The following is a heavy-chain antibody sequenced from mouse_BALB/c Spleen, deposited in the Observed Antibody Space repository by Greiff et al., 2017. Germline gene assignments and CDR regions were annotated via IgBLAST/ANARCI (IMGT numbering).Heavy chain of an antibody. Sequence: EVKLVESGGGLVKPGGSLKLSCAASGFTFSSYAMSWVRQTPEKRLEWVATISSGGSYTYYPDSVKGRFTISRDNAKNTLYLQMSSLRSEDTAMYYCARRGLRGFAYWGQGTLVTVSA. CDR2: ISSGGSYT. V-gene: IGHV5-9-3*01. J-gene: IGHJ3*01. CDR1: GFTFSSYA. CDR3: ARRGLRGFAY. D-gene: IGHD1-1*01.